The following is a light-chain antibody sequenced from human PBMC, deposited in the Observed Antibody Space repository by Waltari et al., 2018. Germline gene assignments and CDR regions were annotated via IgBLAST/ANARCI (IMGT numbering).Light chain of an antibody. V-gene: IGKV1-39*01. CDR1: QSNSED. CDR3: QQSYT. Sequence: VSITGRARQSNSEDLNWYQQNPGKAPKLLIDGASSLQSWVPSRFSGSGSGTDFTLSITSLQPEDSATYYCQQSYTFGGGTKVEIK. CDR2: GAS. J-gene: IGKJ4*01.